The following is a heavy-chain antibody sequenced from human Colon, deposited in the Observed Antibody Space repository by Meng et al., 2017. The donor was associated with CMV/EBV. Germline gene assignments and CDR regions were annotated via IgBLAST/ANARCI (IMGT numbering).Heavy chain of an antibody. CDR3: ARGVIRYYDFWSGYSPQFDS. CDR2: ISYDGSNK. V-gene: IGHV3-30*14. Sequence: FNNYSLHWVRQAPGQGMEWVAAISYDGSNKYYADSVRGRFTFSRDNSEKTVYLQLTSLRAADTAVYYCARGVIRYYDFWSGYSPQFDSWGQGTLVTVSS. J-gene: IGHJ4*02. CDR1: FNNYS. D-gene: IGHD3-3*01.